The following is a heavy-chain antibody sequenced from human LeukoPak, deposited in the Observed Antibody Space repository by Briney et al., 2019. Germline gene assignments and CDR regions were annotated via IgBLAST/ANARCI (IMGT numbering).Heavy chain of an antibody. V-gene: IGHV4-30-4*01. CDR2: IYYSGST. Sequence: PSETLSLTCTVSGGSISSGDYYWSWIRQPPGKGLEWIGYIYYSGSTYYNPSLKSRVTIPVDTSKNQFSLKLSSVTAADTAVYYCARSSGYGTFDYWGQGTLVTVSS. J-gene: IGHJ4*02. CDR1: GGSISSGDYY. D-gene: IGHD5-12*01. CDR3: ARSSGYGTFDY.